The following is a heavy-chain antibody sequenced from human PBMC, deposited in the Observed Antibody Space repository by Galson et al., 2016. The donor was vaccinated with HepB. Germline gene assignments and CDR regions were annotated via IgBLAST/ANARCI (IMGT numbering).Heavy chain of an antibody. J-gene: IGHJ4*02. CDR3: TKGGRGTATQEYYFDY. D-gene: IGHD2-21*02. CDR2: ISGTGSST. CDR1: GFTFSSNA. V-gene: IGHV3-23*01. Sequence: SLRLSCAASGFTFSSNAMSWVRQAPGKGLEWVSGISGTGSSTYYADAVTGRFTISRDNSKNTLYLQMNSLRAEDTGLYYCTKGGRGTATQEYYFDYWGQGTLVTVAS.